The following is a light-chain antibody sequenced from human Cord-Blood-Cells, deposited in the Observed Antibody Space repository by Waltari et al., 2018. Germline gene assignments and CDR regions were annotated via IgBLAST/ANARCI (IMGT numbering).Light chain of an antibody. Sequence: DIQMTQSPSTLSASVGDRVTITCRASQSISSWLAWYQQKPGKAPKLLIYKACSLESGVPSRFSGSGSGTEFTLTISSLQADDFATYYCQQYGAFGQGTKVEIK. CDR2: KAC. CDR3: QQYGA. V-gene: IGKV1-5*03. J-gene: IGKJ1*01. CDR1: QSISSW.